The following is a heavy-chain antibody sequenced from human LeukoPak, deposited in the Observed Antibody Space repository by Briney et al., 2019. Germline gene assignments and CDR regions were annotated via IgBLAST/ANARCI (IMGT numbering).Heavy chain of an antibody. V-gene: IGHV3-23*01. CDR1: GFTFAGNT. CDR3: AREQNIRGVIIIVDS. CDR2: ISGSGSDT. D-gene: IGHD3-10*01. J-gene: IGHJ4*02. Sequence: PGGSLRLSCAASGFTFAGNTMTWVRQAPGKGLEWVSSISGSGSDTYYADSVKGRFTISRDNSKNTLYLEVNGLRADDTAVYYCAREQNIRGVIIIVDSWGQGTLVTVSS.